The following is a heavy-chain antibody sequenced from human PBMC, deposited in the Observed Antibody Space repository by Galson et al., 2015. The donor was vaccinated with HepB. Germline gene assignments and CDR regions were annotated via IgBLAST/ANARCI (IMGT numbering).Heavy chain of an antibody. V-gene: IGHV1-2*04. D-gene: IGHD6-6*01. J-gene: IGHJ6*02. CDR1: GYSFTDYY. Sequence: SVKVSCKASGYSFTDYYMHWVRQVPGRGLEWLGWIDPHSGGSNYAQKFQGWVTMTRDTSINTAYMEMNRLRSDDTAVYYCARSYSSSSGMDVWGQGTTVTVSS. CDR2: IDPHSGGS. CDR3: ARSYSSSSGMDV.